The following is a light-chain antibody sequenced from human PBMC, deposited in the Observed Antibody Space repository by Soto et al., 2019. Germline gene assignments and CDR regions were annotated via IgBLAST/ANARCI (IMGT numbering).Light chain of an antibody. CDR2: AAS. Sequence: RASQGISNYLAWFQQKPGKVPKRLIYAASSLQSGVPSRFSGSGSGTDFSLTIRSLQPEDFGTYYCQQPISFPITFGQGTRLEIK. CDR3: QQPISFPIT. CDR1: QGISNY. V-gene: IGKV1-17*03. J-gene: IGKJ5*01.